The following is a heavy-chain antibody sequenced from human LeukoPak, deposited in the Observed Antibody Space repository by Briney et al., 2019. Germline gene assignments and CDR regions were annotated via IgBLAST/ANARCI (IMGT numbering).Heavy chain of an antibody. V-gene: IGHV3-7*04. Sequence: PGGSLRLSCAASGFTFSSYEMNWVRQAPGKGLEGVASIKEDGSEKYYVDSVKGRFTISRDNAKNSLYLQMNSLRVEDTAVYYCAREFYWGQGSLVTVSS. CDR3: AREFY. CDR1: GFTFSSYE. J-gene: IGHJ4*02. CDR2: IKEDGSEK.